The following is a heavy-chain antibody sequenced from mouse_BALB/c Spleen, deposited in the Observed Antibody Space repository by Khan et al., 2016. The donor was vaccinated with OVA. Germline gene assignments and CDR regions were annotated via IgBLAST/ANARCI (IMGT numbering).Heavy chain of an antibody. V-gene: IGHV1-7*01. CDR1: GYTFINYW. J-gene: IGHJ2*01. CDR2: INPSTGYT. Sequence: QVRLQQSGAELAKPGASVKMSCKASGYTFINYWILWVKQRPGQGLEWIGYINPSTGYTEYNQNFKDKATLTADKSSSTAYMQMSSLTYEDSAVYYSARRGLRWDFDYWGQGTTLTVSS. CDR3: ARRGLRWDFDY. D-gene: IGHD1-1*01.